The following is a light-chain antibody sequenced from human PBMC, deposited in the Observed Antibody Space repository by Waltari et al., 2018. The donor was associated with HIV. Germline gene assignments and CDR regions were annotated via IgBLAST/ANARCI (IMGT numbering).Light chain of an antibody. CDR1: KLGDKY. V-gene: IGLV3-1*01. CDR2: QDS. Sequence: SYELTQPPSVSVSPGPTASITCSGDKLGDKYPSWYQQKPGQSPVLVIYQDSKRPSGIPERFSGSNSGNTATLTISGTQAMDEADYYCQAWDSSTAWVFGGGTKLTVL. J-gene: IGLJ3*02. CDR3: QAWDSSTAWV.